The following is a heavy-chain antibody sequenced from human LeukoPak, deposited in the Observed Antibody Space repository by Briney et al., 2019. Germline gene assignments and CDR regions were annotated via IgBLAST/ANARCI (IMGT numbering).Heavy chain of an antibody. CDR2: INPNSGTT. V-gene: IGHV1-2*02. CDR3: ARVEYCTKGVCINFDL. D-gene: IGHD2-8*01. Sequence: ASLKVSCXASGYTFTGPYIHWIRQAPGQGLEWMGWINPNSGTTKYAQKFQGRVTVTRDTSTSTAYMELSGLRTDDTAAYYCARVEYCTKGVCINFDLWGQGTLVTVSS. J-gene: IGHJ4*02. CDR1: GYTFTGPY.